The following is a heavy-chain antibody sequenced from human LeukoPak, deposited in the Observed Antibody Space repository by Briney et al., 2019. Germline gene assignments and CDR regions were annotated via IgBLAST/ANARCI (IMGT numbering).Heavy chain of an antibody. CDR2: IRYDGSRK. J-gene: IGHJ3*02. CDR1: EFIFSSYG. D-gene: IGHD4/OR15-4a*01. V-gene: IGHV3-30*02. CDR3: AKVSLNMVNDAFDI. Sequence: GGSLRLSCAAPEFIFSSYGMHWVRQAPDKGLEWVAFIRYDGSRKYYADSVKGRFTISRDNSKNTLYLQMNGLRAEDTAMYYCAKVSLNMVNDAFDIWGQGTMVSVSS.